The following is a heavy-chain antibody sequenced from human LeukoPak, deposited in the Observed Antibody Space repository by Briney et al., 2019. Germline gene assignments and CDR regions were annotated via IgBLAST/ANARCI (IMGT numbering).Heavy chain of an antibody. V-gene: IGHV4-4*02. J-gene: IGHJ6*02. CDR2: IYHSGST. CDR3: ARHDDIALFRNGMDV. D-gene: IGHD6-13*01. CDR1: GGSISSSNW. Sequence: MSSETLSLTCAVSGGSISSSNWWSWVRQPPGKGLEWIGEIYHSGSTNYNPSLKSRVTISVDKSKNQFSLKLSSVTAADTAVYYCARHDDIALFRNGMDVWGQGTTVIVS.